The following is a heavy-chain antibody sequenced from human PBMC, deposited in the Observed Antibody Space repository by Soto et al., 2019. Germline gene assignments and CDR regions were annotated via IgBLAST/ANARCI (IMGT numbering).Heavy chain of an antibody. J-gene: IGHJ4*02. Sequence: QVQLVESGGGVVQPGRSLRLSCEGSGFTSSSYVMHWVRQAPGKGLEWVALISFDGSKKNYADSVKGRFTISRDNSKNMMYLHMNSLRPEDTAVYYCARGVFYYYGSSGYSPDYWGQGTLVTVSS. CDR2: ISFDGSKK. CDR3: ARGVFYYYGSSGYSPDY. CDR1: GFTSSSYV. D-gene: IGHD3-22*01. V-gene: IGHV3-30-3*01.